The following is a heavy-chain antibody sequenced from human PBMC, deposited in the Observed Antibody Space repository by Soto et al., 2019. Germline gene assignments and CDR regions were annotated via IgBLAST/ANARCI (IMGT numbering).Heavy chain of an antibody. J-gene: IGHJ4*02. CDR1: GYRFTNYW. CDR2: IYPTDSDT. V-gene: IGHV5-51*01. CDR3: ARGGSGNWAQFDY. D-gene: IGHD3-10*01. Sequence: GESLKISCKGSGYRFTNYWIGWVRQMPGKGLEWMGIIYPTDSDTRYSPSFHGQVTISADKSINTAYLQWSSLKASDTAMYYCARGGSGNWAQFDYWGQGTLVTVSS.